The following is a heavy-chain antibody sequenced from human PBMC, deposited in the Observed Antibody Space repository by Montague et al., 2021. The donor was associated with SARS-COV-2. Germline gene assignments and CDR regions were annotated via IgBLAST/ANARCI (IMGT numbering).Heavy chain of an antibody. Sequence: SETLSLTCTVSPVSDGPIRISTYSWGWIRQSPGKGLEWIGRIDXXGNTXXXPSLKSRVTMSEDASKSQLSLRVRSVTAADTAIYYCARDSYSRYWFKYWGQGTLVTVSS. CDR3: ARDSYSRYWFKY. CDR1: DGPIRISTYS. V-gene: IGHV4-39*02. D-gene: IGHD6-13*01. CDR2: IDXXGNT. J-gene: IGHJ1*01.